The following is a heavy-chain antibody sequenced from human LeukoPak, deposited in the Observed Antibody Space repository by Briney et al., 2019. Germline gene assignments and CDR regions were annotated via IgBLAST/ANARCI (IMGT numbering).Heavy chain of an antibody. V-gene: IGHV3-30*04. CDR1: GFTFSSYA. CDR3: ATKETYDILTGYPEDAFDI. J-gene: IGHJ3*02. Sequence: GRSLRLSCAASGFTFSSYAMHWVRQAPGKGLEWVAVISYDGSNKYYADSVKGRFTISRDNSKNTLYLQMNSLRAEDTAVYYCATKETYDILTGYPEDAFDIWGQGTMVTVSS. D-gene: IGHD3-9*01. CDR2: ISYDGSNK.